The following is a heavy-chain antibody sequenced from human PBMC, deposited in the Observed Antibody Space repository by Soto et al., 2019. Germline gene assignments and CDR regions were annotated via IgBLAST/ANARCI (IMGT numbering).Heavy chain of an antibody. Sequence: SETLSLTCTFSGDSIKNYFWSWARQPPGQGLEWIGHLYHSGTTNYSPALKSRVTMSIDQSKNQFSLSLNSVTAADTAVYFCARDPGYCTNGVCPIFDFWGQGIPVTVSS. CDR1: GDSIKNYF. CDR3: ARDPGYCTNGVCPIFDF. CDR2: LYHSGTT. J-gene: IGHJ4*02. V-gene: IGHV4-59*01. D-gene: IGHD2-8*01.